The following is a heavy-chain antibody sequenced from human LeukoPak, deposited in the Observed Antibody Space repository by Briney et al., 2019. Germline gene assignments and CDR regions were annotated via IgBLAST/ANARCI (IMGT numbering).Heavy chain of an antibody. Sequence: ASVKVSCEASGYTFTSYGISWVRQAPGQGLEWMGWISAYNGNTNYAQKLQGRVTMTTDTSTSTAYMELRSLRSDDTAVYYCARYGYSGYDWSKGYYYYMDVWGKGTTVTVSS. D-gene: IGHD5-12*01. CDR3: ARYGYSGYDWSKGYYYYMDV. CDR1: GYTFTSYG. J-gene: IGHJ6*03. V-gene: IGHV1-18*01. CDR2: ISAYNGNT.